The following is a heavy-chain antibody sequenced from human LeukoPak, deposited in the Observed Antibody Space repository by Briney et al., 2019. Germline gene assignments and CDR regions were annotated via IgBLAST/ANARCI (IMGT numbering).Heavy chain of an antibody. CDR1: GFTFSSYA. CDR2: ISGSGGST. V-gene: IGHV3-23*01. D-gene: IGHD6-13*01. CDR3: ATHQGRGSSSWYSIDY. J-gene: IGHJ4*02. Sequence: GGSLRLSCAASGFTFSSYAMSWVRQAPGKGLEWVSAISGSGGSTYYADSVKGRFTISRDDSKNTLYLQMNSLRAEDTAVYYCATHQGRGSSSWYSIDYWGQGTLVTVSS.